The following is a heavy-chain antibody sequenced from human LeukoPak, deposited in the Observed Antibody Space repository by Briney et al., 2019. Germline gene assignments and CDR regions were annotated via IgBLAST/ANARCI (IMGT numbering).Heavy chain of an antibody. D-gene: IGHD4-17*01. CDR3: ARDRTYGDYFTYYYYYMDV. CDR2: ISSSSSTV. CDR1: GFTFSSYS. J-gene: IGHJ6*03. V-gene: IGHV3-48*01. Sequence: GGSLRLSCAASGFTFSSYSMNWVRQAPGKGLDWVSYISSSSSTVYYADSVKGRFTISRDNAKNSLYLQMNSLRAEDTAVYYCARDRTYGDYFTYYYYYMDVWGKGTTVTVSS.